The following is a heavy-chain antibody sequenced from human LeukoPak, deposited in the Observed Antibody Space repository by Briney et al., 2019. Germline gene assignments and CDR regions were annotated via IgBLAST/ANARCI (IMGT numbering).Heavy chain of an antibody. Sequence: ASVKVSCKASGYTFTSYDINWVRQATGQGLEWMGWMNPNSGNTGYAQKFQGRVTMTRNTSISTAYMELSSLRSEDTAVYYCARVSINQGGGSRRAAGHDAFDIWGQGTMVTVSS. V-gene: IGHV1-8*01. CDR1: GYTFTSYD. J-gene: IGHJ3*02. D-gene: IGHD6-13*01. CDR3: ARVSINQGGGSRRAAGHDAFDI. CDR2: MNPNSGNT.